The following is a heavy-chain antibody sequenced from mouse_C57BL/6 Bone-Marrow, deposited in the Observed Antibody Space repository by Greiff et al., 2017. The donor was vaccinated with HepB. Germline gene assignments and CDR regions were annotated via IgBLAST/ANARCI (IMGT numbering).Heavy chain of an antibody. J-gene: IGHJ3*01. CDR2: IRLKSDNYAT. V-gene: IGHV6-3*01. D-gene: IGHD4-1*02. Sequence: DVMLVESGGGLVQPGGSMKLSCVASGFTFSNYWMNWVRQSPEKGLEWVAQIRLKSDNYATHYAESVKGRFTISRDDSKSSVYLQMNNLRAEDTGIYYCPQLGRKFAYWGQGTLVTVSA. CDR1: GFTFSNYW. CDR3: PQLGRKFAY.